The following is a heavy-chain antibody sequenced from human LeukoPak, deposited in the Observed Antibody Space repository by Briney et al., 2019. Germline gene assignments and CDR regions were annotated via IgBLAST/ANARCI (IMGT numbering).Heavy chain of an antibody. Sequence: GGSLRLSCAASGFTVSSNYMSWVRQAPGKGLEWVSVIYSGGSTYYADSVKGRFTISRDNSKNTLYLQMNSLRAEDTAVYYCAKDIVVVPAAMAFNWFDPWGQGTLVTVSS. J-gene: IGHJ5*02. CDR1: GFTVSSNY. CDR3: AKDIVVVPAAMAFNWFDP. V-gene: IGHV3-66*01. CDR2: IYSGGST. D-gene: IGHD2-2*01.